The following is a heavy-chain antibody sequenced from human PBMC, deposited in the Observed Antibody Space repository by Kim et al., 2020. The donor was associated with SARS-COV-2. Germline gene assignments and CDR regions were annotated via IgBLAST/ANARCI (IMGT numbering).Heavy chain of an antibody. D-gene: IGHD3-22*01. CDR3: ARTMDESSGYYFDF. J-gene: IGHJ4*02. V-gene: IGHV3-7*03. Sequence: AGTVKGRFSSARDNGADSVYLQLNSLRAEDTAVYYCARTMDESSGYYFDFWGQGTLVTVSS.